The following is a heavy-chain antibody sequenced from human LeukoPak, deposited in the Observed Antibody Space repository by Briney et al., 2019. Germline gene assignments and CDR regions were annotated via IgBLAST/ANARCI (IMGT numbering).Heavy chain of an antibody. CDR1: GYTFTSYY. J-gene: IGHJ6*02. V-gene: IGHV1-46*01. CDR2: INPSGGST. D-gene: IGHD2-8*01. CDR3: ARDIVLMVYGCYYGMDV. Sequence: ASVKVSCKASGYTFTSYYMHWVRQAPGQGLEWMGIINPSGGSTSYAQKFQGRVTMTRDTSTSTVYMELSSLRSEDTAVYYCARDIVLMVYGCYYGMDVWGQGTTVTVSS.